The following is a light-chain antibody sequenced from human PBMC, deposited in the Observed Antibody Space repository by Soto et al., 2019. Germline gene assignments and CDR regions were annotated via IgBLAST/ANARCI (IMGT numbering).Light chain of an antibody. Sequence: QSMLTQPASVSGSPGQSITISCTGTSSDIGGYNYVSWYQHHPGKAPKLIIYEVNNRPSGVSNRFSGSKSGNTASLTISGLQPEDEADYYCSSYRSSNSYVFGTGTKVTVL. CDR3: SSYRSSNSYV. J-gene: IGLJ1*01. CDR1: SSDIGGYNY. CDR2: EVN. V-gene: IGLV2-14*01.